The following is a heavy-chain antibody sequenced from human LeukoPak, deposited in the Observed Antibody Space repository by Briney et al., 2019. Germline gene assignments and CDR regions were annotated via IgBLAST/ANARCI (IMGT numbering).Heavy chain of an antibody. V-gene: IGHV3-33*01. CDR2: IWYDGSNK. CDR3: ARDYPSPDY. Sequence: GRSVRLSCAASGFTFSSYGMHWVRQAPGKGLEWVAVIWYDGSNKYYADSVKGRFSISRDNSRNTLYLQMNSLGAEDTALYYCARDYPSPDYWGQATLVTVSS. CDR1: GFTFSSYG. J-gene: IGHJ4*02.